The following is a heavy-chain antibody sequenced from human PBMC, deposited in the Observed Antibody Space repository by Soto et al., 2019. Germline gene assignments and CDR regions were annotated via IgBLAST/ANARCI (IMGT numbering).Heavy chain of an antibody. Sequence: QVQLVESGGGVVQPGRSLRLSCAASGFTFSSYGMHWVRQAPGKGLEWVAGIWYDGSNKYYADSVKGRFTISRDNSKNTLYLQMNSLRAEDTAVYYCARDGGDYGDYVEYYYGMDVWGQGTTVTVSS. CDR3: ARDGGDYGDYVEYYYGMDV. CDR2: IWYDGSNK. CDR1: GFTFSSYG. V-gene: IGHV3-33*01. D-gene: IGHD4-17*01. J-gene: IGHJ6*02.